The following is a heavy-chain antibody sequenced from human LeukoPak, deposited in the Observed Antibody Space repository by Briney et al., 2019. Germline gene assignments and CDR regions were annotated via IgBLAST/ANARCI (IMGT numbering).Heavy chain of an antibody. V-gene: IGHV4-30-2*01. CDR2: IYHSGST. CDR1: GGPISSGGYS. CDR3: ARGRSSSSFGY. J-gene: IGHJ4*02. D-gene: IGHD6-6*01. Sequence: SQTLSLTCAVSGGPISSGGYSWSWIRQPPGKGLEWIGYIYHSGSTYYNPSLKSRVTISVDRSKNQFSLKPSSVTAADTAVYYCARGRSSSSFGYWGQGTLVTVSS.